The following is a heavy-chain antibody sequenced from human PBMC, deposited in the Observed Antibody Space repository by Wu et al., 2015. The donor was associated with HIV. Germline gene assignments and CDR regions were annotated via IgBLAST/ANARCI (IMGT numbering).Heavy chain of an antibody. CDR3: ARDMTYYYDNSGFYRLDY. Sequence: HVQLVQSGTEVKKPGSSVKVSCKIYGGNDGGTFSSHPISWVRQAPGKGLEWMGGIIPRLGTTNYAKIFQGRVTITADEFTTTAYMELTSLRSDDTAVYYCARDMTYYYDNSGFYRLDYWGQGTLITVSS. CDR1: GGNDGGTFSSHP. CDR2: IIPRLGTT. V-gene: IGHV1-69*12. J-gene: IGHJ4*02. D-gene: IGHD3-22*01.